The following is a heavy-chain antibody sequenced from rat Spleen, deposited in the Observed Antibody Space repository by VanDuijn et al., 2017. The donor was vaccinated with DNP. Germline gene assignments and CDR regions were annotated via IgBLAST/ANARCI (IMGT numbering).Heavy chain of an antibody. V-gene: IGHV5-22*01. CDR1: GFNFYDYW. CDR3: ASLWTLAY. J-gene: IGHJ3*01. Sequence: EVQLVESGGGLVQPGRSLKLSCAASGFNFYDYWMGWVRQAPKKGLEWVASISYEGSSTYYRDSVKGRFTISRDNAKNILYLQMDSLRSEDTATYYCASLWTLAYWGQGTLVTVSS. CDR2: ISYEGSST. D-gene: IGHD1-3*01.